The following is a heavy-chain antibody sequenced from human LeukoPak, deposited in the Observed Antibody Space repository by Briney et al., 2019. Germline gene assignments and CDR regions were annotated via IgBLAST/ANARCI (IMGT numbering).Heavy chain of an antibody. J-gene: IGHJ3*01. CDR2: IRGSGDYT. V-gene: IGHV3-23*01. D-gene: IGHD4-17*01. CDR1: GFTLSTYG. Sequence: GGSLRLSCAASGFTLSTYGMTWVRQAPGKGLEWVSSIRGSGDYTDYADSVRGRFTISRDNSKNTLHLHMNSLSAEDAAVYFCGRDPNGDYVGAFEFWGQGTSVTVSS. CDR3: GRDPNGDYVGAFEF.